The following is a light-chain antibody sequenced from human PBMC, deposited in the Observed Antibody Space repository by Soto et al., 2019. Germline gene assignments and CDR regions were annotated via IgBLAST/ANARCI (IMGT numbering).Light chain of an antibody. CDR1: SSDVGGHNF. V-gene: IGLV2-14*01. Sequence: QSALTQPASVSGSPGQSITISCIGTSSDVGGHNFVSWYQQHPGRAPKLMIYDVRNRPSGVSNRFSGSKSANTASLTISGLQAEDEADYYCSSYSSSGTLVFGGGTKLTVL. J-gene: IGLJ2*01. CDR2: DVR. CDR3: SSYSSSGTLV.